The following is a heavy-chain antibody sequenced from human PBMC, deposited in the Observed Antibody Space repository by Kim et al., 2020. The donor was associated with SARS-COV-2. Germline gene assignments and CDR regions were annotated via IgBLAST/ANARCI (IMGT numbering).Heavy chain of an antibody. Sequence: AQEVQGRVTITGDPSGSTAELELSSLGSEDTAVYYCARAIEDYGDPFFDYWGQGTLVTVSS. V-gene: IGHV1-3*01. D-gene: IGHD4-17*01. J-gene: IGHJ4*02. CDR3: ARAIEDYGDPFFDY.